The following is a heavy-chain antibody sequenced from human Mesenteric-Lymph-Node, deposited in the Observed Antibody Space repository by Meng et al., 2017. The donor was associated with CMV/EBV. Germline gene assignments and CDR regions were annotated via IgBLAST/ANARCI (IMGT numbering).Heavy chain of an antibody. CDR3: ARHDNWWFEH. J-gene: IGHJ5*02. Sequence: GESLKISCAASGFTFDDYTMHWVRQAPGKGPEWVANIKQDGSEKYYVDSVKGRFTISRDNAKNSLYLQMNSLRAEDTAVYYCARHDNWWFEHWGQGTLVTVSS. D-gene: IGHD1-1*01. V-gene: IGHV3-7*01. CDR2: IKQDGSEK. CDR1: GFTFDDYT.